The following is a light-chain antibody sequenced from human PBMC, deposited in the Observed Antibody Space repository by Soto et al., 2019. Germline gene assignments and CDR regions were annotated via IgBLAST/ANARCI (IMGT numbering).Light chain of an antibody. Sequence: QSALTQPASVSAAPGQSVTISCTGSSTDIGGFDSVSWYQQQPGKAPKLMIYDVTDRPSGVSNRFSGSKSGDTASLTISGLQAEDEADYCCSSDTTRSTLVFGGGTQLTVL. CDR3: SSDTTRSTLV. J-gene: IGLJ2*01. CDR2: DVT. V-gene: IGLV2-14*01. CDR1: STDIGGFDS.